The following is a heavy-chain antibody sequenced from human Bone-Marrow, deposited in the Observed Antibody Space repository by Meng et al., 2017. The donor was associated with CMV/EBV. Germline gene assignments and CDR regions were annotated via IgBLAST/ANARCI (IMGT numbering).Heavy chain of an antibody. CDR3: AKGGYYDSSGLDY. J-gene: IGHJ4*02. CDR2: ISWDGGST. D-gene: IGHD3-22*01. V-gene: IGHV3-43D*03. CDR1: GFTFDDYA. Sequence: GESLKISCAASGFTFDDYAMHWVRQAPGKGLEWVSLISWDGGSTYYADSVKGRFTISRDSSKNSLYLQMNSLRAEDTALYYCAKGGYYDSSGLDYWGQGTLVTVSS.